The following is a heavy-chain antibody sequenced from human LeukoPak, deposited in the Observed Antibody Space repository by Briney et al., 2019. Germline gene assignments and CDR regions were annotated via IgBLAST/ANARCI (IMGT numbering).Heavy chain of an antibody. V-gene: IGHV4-59*01. CDR3: ATGRGDYVYH. Sequence: SETLSLTCTVSGGSINKYYWTWIRQPPGKRLEWIGYIYYSGSTDYNPSLKSRVTMSVDTSKNQFSLELSSVTAADTAVYYCATGRGDYVYHWGQGTLVTVSS. CDR2: IYYSGST. CDR1: GGSINKYY. D-gene: IGHD3-16*01. J-gene: IGHJ5*02.